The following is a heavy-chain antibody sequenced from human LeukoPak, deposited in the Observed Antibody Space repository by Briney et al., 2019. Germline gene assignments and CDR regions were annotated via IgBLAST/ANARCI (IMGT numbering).Heavy chain of an antibody. D-gene: IGHD3-22*01. J-gene: IGHJ4*02. CDR2: TYSSVGT. Sequence: GGLRLSCAASGFTVSSNYMSWVRQAPGKGLEWVSLTYSSVGTDYTDSVKGRFIISRDNSNNTLYLQMNSLRAEDTAVYYCARDRQDYYDSSGYYGDYWGQGTLVTVSS. V-gene: IGHV3-66*01. CDR1: GFTVSSNY. CDR3: ARDRQDYYDSSGYYGDY.